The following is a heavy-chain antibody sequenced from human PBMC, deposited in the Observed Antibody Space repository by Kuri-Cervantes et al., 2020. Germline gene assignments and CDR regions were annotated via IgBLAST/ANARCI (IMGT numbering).Heavy chain of an antibody. J-gene: IGHJ6*03. V-gene: IGHV3-48*01. D-gene: IGHD4-17*01. Sequence: GESLKISCAASGFTFSSNSMNWVRQAPGKGLEWVSYISSSSSTIYYADSVKGRFTISRDNAKNALYLQMNSLRAEDTAVYYCARGGPLYYGDYLNRDYYYYMDVWGKGTTVTVSS. CDR1: GFTFSSNS. CDR3: ARGGPLYYGDYLNRDYYYYMDV. CDR2: ISSSSSTI.